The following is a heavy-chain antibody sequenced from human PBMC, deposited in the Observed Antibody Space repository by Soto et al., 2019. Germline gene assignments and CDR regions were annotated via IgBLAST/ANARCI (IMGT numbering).Heavy chain of an antibody. J-gene: IGHJ6*02. V-gene: IGHV3-23*01. CDR3: ARYSFTTIGGVRYGMDV. Sequence: EVQLLESGGGLVQPGGSLRLSCAASQFTFSTYAMSWVRQAPGRGLEWVSTISGSGGTTYYADSVKGRFTISRDNSKNTLYLEMSSLRAEDAAIYYCARYSFTTIGGVRYGMDVWGQGTTVTVSS. D-gene: IGHD3-16*01. CDR2: ISGSGGTT. CDR1: QFTFSTYA.